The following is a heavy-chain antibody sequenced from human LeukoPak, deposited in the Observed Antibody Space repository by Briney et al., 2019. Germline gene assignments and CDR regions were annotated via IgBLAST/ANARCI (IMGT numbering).Heavy chain of an antibody. Sequence: PSETLSLTCTVSGGSISSYYWSCIRQPPGKGLGWIGYIYYSGSTNYNPSLKSRVTISVDTSKNQFSLKLSSVTAADTAVYYCARARYLTALFDYWGQGTLVTVSS. D-gene: IGHD5-18*01. V-gene: IGHV4-59*01. CDR3: ARARYLTALFDY. CDR2: IYYSGST. J-gene: IGHJ4*02. CDR1: GGSISSYY.